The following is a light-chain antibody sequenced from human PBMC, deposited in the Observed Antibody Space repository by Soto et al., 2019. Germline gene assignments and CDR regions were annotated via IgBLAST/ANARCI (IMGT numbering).Light chain of an antibody. V-gene: IGLV2-11*01. Sequence: QSALTQPRSVSGSPGQSVTISCTGTSSDVGGYNYVSWYQQHPGKAPELMIYDVTKRPSGVPDRFSGSKSGNTASLTISGLQAEDEADYYCCSSVGTDTYSFGTGTKVTVL. CDR1: SSDVGGYNY. CDR3: CSSVGTDTYS. CDR2: DVT. J-gene: IGLJ1*01.